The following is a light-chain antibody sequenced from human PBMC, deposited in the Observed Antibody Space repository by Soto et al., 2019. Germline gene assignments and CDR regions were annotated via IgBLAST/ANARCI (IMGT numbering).Light chain of an antibody. Sequence: EIVLTQSPATLSLSPGESATLSCRASRSVSNYLAWYQQKPGQAPRLLIYDATSRPTDIPARFSGSGSGTDFTLTISSLEPEDFATYYCQQYNSYTWTFGQGTKVEIK. V-gene: IGKV3-11*01. J-gene: IGKJ1*01. CDR2: DAT. CDR1: RSVSNY. CDR3: QQYNSYTWT.